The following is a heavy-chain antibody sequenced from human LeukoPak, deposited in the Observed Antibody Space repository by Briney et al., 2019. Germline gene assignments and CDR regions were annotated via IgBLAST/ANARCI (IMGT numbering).Heavy chain of an antibody. J-gene: IGHJ3*02. CDR3: ARVRWELEAFDI. Sequence: ASVKVSCKASGYTFTSYYMHWVRQAPGQGLEWMGIINPSGGSTSYAQKFQGRVTMTRDTSISTAYMELSRLRSDDTAVYYCARVRWELEAFDIWGQGTTVIVSS. CDR1: GYTFTSYY. V-gene: IGHV1-46*01. CDR2: INPSGGST. D-gene: IGHD1-26*01.